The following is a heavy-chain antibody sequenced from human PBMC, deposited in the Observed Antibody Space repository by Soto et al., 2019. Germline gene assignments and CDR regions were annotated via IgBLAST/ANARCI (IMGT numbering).Heavy chain of an antibody. D-gene: IGHD5-12*01. Sequence: LSLTCTVSGGSISSGDYYWSCIRQPPGKGLEWIGYIYYSGDTYYNPSLKSRVTISADTPKDQFSLKLSPVTAADTAVYYCACVDTIGLEHDYWGQGTLVTVSS. CDR1: GGSISSGDYY. CDR2: IYYSGDT. V-gene: IGHV4-30-4*01. CDR3: ACVDTIGLEHDY. J-gene: IGHJ4*02.